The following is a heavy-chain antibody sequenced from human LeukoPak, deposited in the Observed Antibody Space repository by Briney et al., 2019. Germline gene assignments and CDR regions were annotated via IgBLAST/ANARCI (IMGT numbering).Heavy chain of an antibody. D-gene: IGHD3-10*01. J-gene: IGHJ4*02. Sequence: PGGSLRLACAASGFTVSSNEMRWVRQAPGKGLEWVSSISGGSTNYAKKGRFTFSRDTSKNTLHLQMNSLRAEDTAVYYCAGFDYYGSESYYNHFDSWGQGTLVTVSS. CDR2: ISGGST. CDR3: AGFDYYGSESYYNHFDS. CDR1: GFTVSSNE. V-gene: IGHV3-38-3*01.